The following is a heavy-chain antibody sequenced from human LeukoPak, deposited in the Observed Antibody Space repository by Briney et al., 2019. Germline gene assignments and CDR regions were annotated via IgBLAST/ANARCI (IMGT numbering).Heavy chain of an antibody. CDR3: AKELGMIVVEGPIDY. J-gene: IGHJ4*02. Sequence: GGSLRLSCAASGFTFSSYAMSWVRRAPGKGLEWVSAISGSGGSTYYADSVKGRFTISRDNSKNTLYLQMNSLRAEDTAVYYCAKELGMIVVEGPIDYWGQGTLVTVSS. V-gene: IGHV3-23*01. CDR1: GFTFSSYA. D-gene: IGHD3-22*01. CDR2: ISGSGGST.